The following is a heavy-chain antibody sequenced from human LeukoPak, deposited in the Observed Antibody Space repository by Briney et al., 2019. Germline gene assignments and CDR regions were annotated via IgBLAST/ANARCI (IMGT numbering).Heavy chain of an antibody. D-gene: IGHD3-3*01. J-gene: IGHJ4*02. V-gene: IGHV7-4-1*02. Sequence: ASVKVSCKASGYTFTSYAMNWVRQAPGQGLEWMGWINTNIGNPTYAQGFTGRFVFSLDTSVSTAYLQISSLKAEDTAVYYCARQESYYDFWSGYYRIPNFDYWGQGTLVTVSS. CDR3: ARQESYYDFWSGYYRIPNFDY. CDR2: INTNIGNP. CDR1: GYTFTSYA.